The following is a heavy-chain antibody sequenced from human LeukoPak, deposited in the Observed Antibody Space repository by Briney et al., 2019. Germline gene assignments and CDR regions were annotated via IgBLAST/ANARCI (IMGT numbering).Heavy chain of an antibody. V-gene: IGHV3-23*01. D-gene: IGHD2-2*01. CDR1: GFTFSSYA. J-gene: IGHJ6*02. CDR2: ISGSGGST. Sequence: GGSLRLSCAASGFTFSSYAMSWVRQAPGKGLEWVSAISGSGGSTYYADSVKGRFTISRDNSKNTLYLQMNSLRAEDTAVYYCAKRYCSSTSCSYYYYFGLDVWGQGTTVTVSS. CDR3: AKRYCSSTSCSYYYYFGLDV.